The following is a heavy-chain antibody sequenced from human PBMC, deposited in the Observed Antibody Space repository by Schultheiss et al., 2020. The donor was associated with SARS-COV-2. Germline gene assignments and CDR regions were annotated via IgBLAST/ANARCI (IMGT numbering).Heavy chain of an antibody. V-gene: IGHV4-59*01. D-gene: IGHD6-13*01. J-gene: IGHJ6*02. CDR2: VYSSGGT. CDR1: GGSIGGYY. Sequence: SETLSLTCTVSGGSIGGYYWSWIRQPPGKGLEWIGYVYSSGGTYYSPSLKSRLTTSVDTSKNQLSLKLSSVTAADTAVYYCASRIAAAPSYYYGMDVWGQGTTVTVSS. CDR3: ASRIAAAPSYYYGMDV.